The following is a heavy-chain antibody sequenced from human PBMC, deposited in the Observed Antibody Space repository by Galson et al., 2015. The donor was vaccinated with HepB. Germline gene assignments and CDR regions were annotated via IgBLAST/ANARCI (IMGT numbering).Heavy chain of an antibody. Sequence: SLRLSCAASGFTFSSYGMHWVRQTPGKGLEWVAVILHDGTNKYYADSVKGRFTISRDNSKNTLYLQMNSLRTEDTAVYYCANGGYNWNDAFDFWGQGTLVTVSS. CDR3: ANGGYNWNDAFDF. CDR1: GFTFSSYG. CDR2: ILHDGTNK. V-gene: IGHV3-30*18. D-gene: IGHD1-1*01. J-gene: IGHJ4*02.